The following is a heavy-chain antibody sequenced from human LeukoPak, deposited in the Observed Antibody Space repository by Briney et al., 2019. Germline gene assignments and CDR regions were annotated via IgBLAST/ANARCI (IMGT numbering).Heavy chain of an antibody. CDR3: ASNVDTVFDY. CDR2: ISYDGSNK. V-gene: IGHV3-30-3*01. CDR1: GFTFSSYA. D-gene: IGHD5-18*01. J-gene: IGHJ4*02. Sequence: GGSLRLSCAASGFTFSSYAMHWVRQAPGKGLEWVAVISYDGSNKYYADSVKGRFTISRDNSKNTLYLQMNSLRAEDTAVYYCASNVDTVFDYWGQGTLVTVSS.